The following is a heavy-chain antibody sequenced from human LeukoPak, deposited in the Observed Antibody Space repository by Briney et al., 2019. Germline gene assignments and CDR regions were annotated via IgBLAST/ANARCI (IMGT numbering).Heavy chain of an antibody. CDR1: GFTFSSYW. D-gene: IGHD3-22*01. J-gene: IGHJ4*02. CDR2: IKQDGSEK. Sequence: GGSLRLSCAASGFTFSSYWMSWFRQAPGKGLEWVANIKQDGSEKYYVDSVKGRFTISRDNAKNSLYLQMNSLRAEDTAVYYCARGYDSSGYWYFDYWGQGTLVTVSS. CDR3: ARGYDSSGYWYFDY. V-gene: IGHV3-7*04.